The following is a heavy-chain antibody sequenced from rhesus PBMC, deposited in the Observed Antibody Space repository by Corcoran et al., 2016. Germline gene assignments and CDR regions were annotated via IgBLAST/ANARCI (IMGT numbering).Heavy chain of an antibody. CDR2: IHGSSGST. CDR1: GGSISGTY. V-gene: IGHV4-165*01. D-gene: IGHD6-13*01. J-gene: IGHJ4*01. CDR3: GRESAAGPFEY. Sequence: QVQLQESGPGLVKPSETLSLTCAVSGGSISGTYWSWIRQPPGQGLEWIGYIHGSSGSTYYNPPLKSRVTMSTDTSKNQFSRKLSCRTAADTAAYYCGRESAAGPFEYWGQGVLVTVSS.